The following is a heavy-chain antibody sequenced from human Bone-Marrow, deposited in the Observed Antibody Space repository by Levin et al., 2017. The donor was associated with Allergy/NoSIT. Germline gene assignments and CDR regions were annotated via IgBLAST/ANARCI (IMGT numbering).Heavy chain of an antibody. CDR3: ARQYCSSTSCYYYYYGMDG. Sequence: GESLKISCKGSGYSFTSYWIGWVRQMPGKGLEWMGIIYPGDSDTRYSPSLQGQVTISADQSISTAYLQWSSLKASDTAMYYCARQYCSSTSCYYYYYGMDGWGQGTTVTVA. CDR2: IYPGDSDT. D-gene: IGHD2-2*01. J-gene: IGHJ6*02. V-gene: IGHV5-51*01. CDR1: GYSFTSYW.